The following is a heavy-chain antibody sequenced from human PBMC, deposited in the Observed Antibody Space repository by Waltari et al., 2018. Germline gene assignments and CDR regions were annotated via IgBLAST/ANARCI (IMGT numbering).Heavy chain of an antibody. CDR1: GFPFGSYG. D-gene: IGHD6-13*01. Sequence: EVQLVESGGGLVKPGGSLRLSCAASGFPFGSYGMTWVRQAPGKGLEWVSSISSISTYIYYADSVKGRFTISRDNAKNSLYLQMNSLRAEDTAVYYCARAIAGTGTSDYWGQGTLVTVSS. J-gene: IGHJ4*02. CDR2: ISSISTYI. V-gene: IGHV3-21*01. CDR3: ARAIAGTGTSDY.